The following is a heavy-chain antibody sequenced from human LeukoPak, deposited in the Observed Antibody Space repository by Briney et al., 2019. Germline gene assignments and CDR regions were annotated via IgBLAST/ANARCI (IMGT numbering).Heavy chain of an antibody. CDR2: ISSSGSTI. J-gene: IGHJ4*02. CDR3: ASFAAYGYSYRYYFDY. CDR1: GFTFSSYE. Sequence: GGSLRLSCAASGFTFSSYEMNWVRQAPGKGLEWVSYISSSGSTIYYADSVKGRFTISRGKAKNSLYLQMNSLRAEDTAVYYCASFAAYGYSYRYYFDYWGQGTLVTVSS. V-gene: IGHV3-48*03. D-gene: IGHD5-18*01.